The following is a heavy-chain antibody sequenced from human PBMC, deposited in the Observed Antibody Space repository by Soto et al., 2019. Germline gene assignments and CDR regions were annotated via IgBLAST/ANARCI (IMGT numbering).Heavy chain of an antibody. J-gene: IGHJ4*02. D-gene: IGHD3-22*01. CDR3: ARGGDSSGYYYASDY. V-gene: IGHV4-4*07. CDR2: IYSSGSS. Sequence: QVQLQESGPGLVKPSETLSLTCTVSGGSISSYYWSWIRQPAGKGLEWIGHIYSSGSSNYNPSLKSRVTMSVDSSKNQFSLKLSSLTAADTAVYYCARGGDSSGYYYASDYWGQGTLVTVSS. CDR1: GGSISSYY.